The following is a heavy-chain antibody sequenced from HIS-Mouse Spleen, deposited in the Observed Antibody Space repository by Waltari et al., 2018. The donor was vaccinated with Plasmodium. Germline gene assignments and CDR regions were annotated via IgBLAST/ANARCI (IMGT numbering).Heavy chain of an antibody. V-gene: IGHV3-15*01. D-gene: IGHD3-10*01. J-gene: IGHJ4*02. Sequence: EVQLVESGGGLVKPGGSLRLSCAASGFTFSNAWMSWVRQAPGKGLEWVGRIKSKTDGGTTDYAAPVKGRFTISRDDSKNTLYLQMNSLKTEDTAVYYCTTEYYYGSGSYSFDYWGQGTLVTVSS. CDR1: GFTFSNAW. CDR2: IKSKTDGGTT. CDR3: TTEYYYGSGSYSFDY.